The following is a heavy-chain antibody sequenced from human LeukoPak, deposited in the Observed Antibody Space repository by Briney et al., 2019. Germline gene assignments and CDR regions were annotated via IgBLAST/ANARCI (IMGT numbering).Heavy chain of an antibody. CDR2: ISSSGSTI. V-gene: IGHV3-48*03. CDR3: ARGGMMAADFDY. CDR1: GFTFSSYE. J-gene: IGHJ4*02. D-gene: IGHD5-24*01. Sequence: PGGSLRFSCAASGFTFSSYEMNWVRQAPGKGLEWVSYISSSGSTIYYANSVKGRFTISRDNAKNSLYLQMNSLRAEDTAVYYCARGGMMAADFDYWGQGTLVSVSS.